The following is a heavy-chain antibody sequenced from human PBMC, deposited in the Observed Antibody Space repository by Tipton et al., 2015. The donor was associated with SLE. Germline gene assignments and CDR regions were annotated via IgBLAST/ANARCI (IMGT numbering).Heavy chain of an antibody. CDR1: GFTFGDYA. CDR2: IWYDGSNK. Sequence: SLRLSCTASGFTFGDYAMSWVRQAPGKGLEWVAVIWYDGSNKYYADSVKGRFTISRDNSKNTLYLQMSSLRAEDTAVYYCAKDHSSGWSLYYFDYWGQGTLVTVSS. V-gene: IGHV3-30*14. CDR3: AKDHSSGWSLYYFDY. D-gene: IGHD6-19*01. J-gene: IGHJ4*02.